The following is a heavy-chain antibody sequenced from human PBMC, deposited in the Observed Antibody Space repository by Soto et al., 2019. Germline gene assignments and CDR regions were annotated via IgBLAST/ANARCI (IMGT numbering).Heavy chain of an antibody. V-gene: IGHV1-46*01. CDR3: AREVERGYSYGYLEY. CDR1: GYTFTSYY. D-gene: IGHD5-18*01. Sequence: QVQLVQSGAEVKKPGASVKVSCKASGYTFTSYYMHWVRQAPGQGLEWMGIINPSGGSTSYAQKCQGRANMTRDPSASTVYMELGSLRSEDTAVYYCAREVERGYSYGYLEYWGQGTLVTVSS. J-gene: IGHJ4*02. CDR2: INPSGGST.